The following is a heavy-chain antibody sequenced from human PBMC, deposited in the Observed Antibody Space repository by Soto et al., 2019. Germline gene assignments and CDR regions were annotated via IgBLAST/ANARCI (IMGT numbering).Heavy chain of an antibody. CDR1: GFLFNNNA. J-gene: IGHJ3*01. CDR2: IQNDASLT. V-gene: IGHV3-74*01. CDR3: VRGQRGGFDL. D-gene: IGHD2-15*01. Sequence: GGSLRLSCAASGFLFNNNAMHWVRQVPGKGLLWVSHIQNDASLTTYADSVKGRFIISRDNAKNTLYLQMNGLRVEDTAVYFCVRGQRGGFDLWGQGTMVTVSS.